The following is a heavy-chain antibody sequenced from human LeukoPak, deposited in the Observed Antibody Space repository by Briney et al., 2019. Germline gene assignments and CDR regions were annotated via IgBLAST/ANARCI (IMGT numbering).Heavy chain of an antibody. V-gene: IGHV3-23*01. J-gene: IGHJ5*02. D-gene: IGHD3-10*01. Sequence: PGGSLRLSCAASGFTFSSYAMSWVRQAPGKGLEWVSAISGSGGSTYYADSVKGRFTISRANSKNTLYLQMNSLRAGDTAVYYCAKDDSRGSGSSGWFDPWGQGTLVTVSS. CDR1: GFTFSSYA. CDR2: ISGSGGST. CDR3: AKDDSRGSGSSGWFDP.